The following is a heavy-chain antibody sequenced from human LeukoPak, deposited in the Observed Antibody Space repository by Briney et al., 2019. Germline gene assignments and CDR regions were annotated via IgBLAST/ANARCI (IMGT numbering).Heavy chain of an antibody. CDR1: GGSVNSGTYY. J-gene: IGHJ3*02. Sequence: PSETLSLTCTVSGGSVNSGTYYWTWIRQPPGKGLEWIGHIFDSGSTNYNPSLKSRVTISVDTSKNQFSLKLTSVTAADTAVYYCARDRASSSWYGRAFDIWGQGTMVTVSS. D-gene: IGHD6-13*01. CDR3: ARDRASSSWYGRAFDI. V-gene: IGHV4-61*01. CDR2: IFDSGST.